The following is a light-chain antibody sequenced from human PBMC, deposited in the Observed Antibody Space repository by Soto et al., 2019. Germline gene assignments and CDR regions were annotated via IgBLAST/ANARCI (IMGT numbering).Light chain of an antibody. Sequence: IVMTQSPATLSVSPGERATLSCGASQNVGSNLAWYHQKPGQAPRLLISGASTRATGLPPRFSGSGSGTEFTLTISSLQSEDVGVYYCQQYNRLPYTFGQGTNLEIK. V-gene: IGKV3-15*01. CDR2: GAS. CDR1: QNVGSN. CDR3: QQYNRLPYT. J-gene: IGKJ2*01.